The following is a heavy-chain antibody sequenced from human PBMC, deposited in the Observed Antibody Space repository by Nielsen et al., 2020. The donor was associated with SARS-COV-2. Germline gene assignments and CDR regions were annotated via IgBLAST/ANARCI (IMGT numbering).Heavy chain of an antibody. Sequence: ASVMVSCKASGYTFTSYAMHWARQAPGQRLEWMGWINAGNGNTKYSQKFQGRVTITRDTSASTAYMELSSLRSEDTAVYYCARGRGYSSSRWFDPWGQGTLVTVSS. CDR2: INAGNGNT. V-gene: IGHV1-3*01. D-gene: IGHD5-18*01. CDR1: GYTFTSYA. CDR3: ARGRGYSSSRWFDP. J-gene: IGHJ5*02.